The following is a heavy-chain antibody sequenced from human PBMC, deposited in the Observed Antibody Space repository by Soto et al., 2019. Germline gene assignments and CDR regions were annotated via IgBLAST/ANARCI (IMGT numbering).Heavy chain of an antibody. D-gene: IGHD3-10*01. CDR2: IKSKTDGGTT. Sequence: EVQLVESGGGLVKPGGSLRLSCAASGFTFSNAWMSWVRQAPGKGLEWVGRIKSKTDGGTTDYAAPVKGRFTISRDDSKNTLYLQMNSLKAEDTAVYYCTTAPYYYGSGSYYTADYWGQGTLVTVSS. CDR3: TTAPYYYGSGSYYTADY. CDR1: GFTFSNAW. J-gene: IGHJ4*02. V-gene: IGHV3-15*01.